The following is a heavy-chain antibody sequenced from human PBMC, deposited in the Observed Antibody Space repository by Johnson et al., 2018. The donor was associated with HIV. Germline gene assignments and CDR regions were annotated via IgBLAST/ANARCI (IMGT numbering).Heavy chain of an antibody. CDR3: AKVHIAARWSDAFDI. J-gene: IGHJ3*02. V-gene: IGHV3-30*04. D-gene: IGHD6-6*01. CDR2: ISYDGSNK. CDR1: GFTFSRYA. Sequence: VQLVESGGGLVQPGGSLRLSCAASGFTFSRYAMHWVRQAPGKGLEGVAVISYDGSNKYYTDSVKGRFTISRDNSKNTLFLQMNSLRAEDTAVYFCAKVHIAARWSDAFDIWGQGTMVTVSS.